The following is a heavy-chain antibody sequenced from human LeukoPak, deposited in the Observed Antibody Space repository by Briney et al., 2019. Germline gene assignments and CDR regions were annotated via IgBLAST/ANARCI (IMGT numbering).Heavy chain of an antibody. CDR1: GFTFDDYA. D-gene: IGHD3-10*01. V-gene: IGHV3-9*01. Sequence: PGGSLRLSCAASGFTFDDYAMHWVRQAPGKGLEWVSGISWNSGSIGYADSVKGRFTISRDNAKNSLYLQMNSLRAEDTALYYCAVIYGSGSSSPLPNWGQGTLVTVSS. CDR2: ISWNSGSI. J-gene: IGHJ4*02. CDR3: AVIYGSGSSSPLPN.